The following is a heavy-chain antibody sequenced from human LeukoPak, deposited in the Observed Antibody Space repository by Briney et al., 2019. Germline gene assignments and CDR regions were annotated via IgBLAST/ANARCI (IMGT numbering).Heavy chain of an antibody. CDR1: GYTFTSYD. J-gene: IGHJ4*02. V-gene: IGHV1-18*01. Sequence: ASVKVSCKASGYTFTSYDISWVRQAPGQGLEWMGWISAYDGNTNYAQKLQGRVTMTTDTSTSTAYMELRSLRSDDTAVYYCARVLSSGWLPKYFDYWGQGTLVTVSS. CDR3: ARVLSSGWLPKYFDY. CDR2: ISAYDGNT. D-gene: IGHD6-19*01.